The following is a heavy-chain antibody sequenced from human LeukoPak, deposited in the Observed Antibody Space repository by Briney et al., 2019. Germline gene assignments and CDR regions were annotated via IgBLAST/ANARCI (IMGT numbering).Heavy chain of an antibody. J-gene: IGHJ5*02. CDR3: AKDRRVLRFLEWLGGNWFDP. Sequence: AGGSLRLSCAASGFIFTDYWMNWVRQAPGKGLEWVSAISGSGGSTYYADSVKGRFTISRDNSKNTLYLQMNSLRAEDTAVYYCAKDRRVLRFLEWLGGNWFDPWGQGTLVTVSS. D-gene: IGHD3-3*01. V-gene: IGHV3-23*01. CDR2: ISGSGGST. CDR1: GFIFTDYW.